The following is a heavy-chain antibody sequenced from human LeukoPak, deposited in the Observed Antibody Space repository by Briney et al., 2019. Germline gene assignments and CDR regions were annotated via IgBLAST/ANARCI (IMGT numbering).Heavy chain of an antibody. Sequence: ASVKVSCKASGYTFTSYYMHWVRQAPGQGLEWMGIINPSGGSTSYAQKFQGRVTMTRDTSTSTVYMELSSLRSEDTAVYYCAQAPTRYCSSTSCYRVIGHNWFDPWGQGTLVTVSS. J-gene: IGHJ5*02. V-gene: IGHV1-46*03. CDR3: AQAPTRYCSSTSCYRVIGHNWFDP. CDR1: GYTFTSYY. D-gene: IGHD2-2*02. CDR2: INPSGGST.